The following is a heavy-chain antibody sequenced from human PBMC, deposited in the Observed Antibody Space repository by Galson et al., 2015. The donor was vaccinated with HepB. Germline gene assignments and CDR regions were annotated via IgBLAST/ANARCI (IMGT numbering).Heavy chain of an antibody. D-gene: IGHD3-9*01. J-gene: IGHJ6*02. CDR3: ARLGILTGYPDYYYYGMDV. CDR2: IDPSDSYT. V-gene: IGHV5-10-1*01. Sequence: QSGAEMKKPGESLRISCKGSGYSFTSYWISWVRQMPGKGLEWMGRIDPSDSYTNYSPSFQGHVTISADKSISTAYLQWSSLKASDTAMYYCARLGILTGYPDYYYYGMDVWGQGTTVTVSS. CDR1: GYSFTSYW.